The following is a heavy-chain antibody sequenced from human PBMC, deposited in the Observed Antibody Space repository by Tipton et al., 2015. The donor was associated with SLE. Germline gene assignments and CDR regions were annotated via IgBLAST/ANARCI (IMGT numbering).Heavy chain of an antibody. D-gene: IGHD6-13*01. V-gene: IGHV3-15*01. CDR3: TTDPFGQQLEGGYFQH. Sequence: SLRLSCAASGFTFSNAWMSWVRQAPGKGLEWVGRIKSKTDDGTTDYAAPVKGRFTISRDDSKNTLYLQMNSLKTEDTAVYYCTTDPFGQQLEGGYFQHWGQGTLVTVSS. CDR1: GFTFSNAW. J-gene: IGHJ1*01. CDR2: IKSKTDDGTT.